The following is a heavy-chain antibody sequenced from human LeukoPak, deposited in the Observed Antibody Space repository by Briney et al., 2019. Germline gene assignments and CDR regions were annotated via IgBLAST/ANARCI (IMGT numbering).Heavy chain of an antibody. CDR3: ARDRKTYYDILTGYWSAFDI. CDR2: ISAYNGNT. J-gene: IGHJ3*02. CDR1: GYTFTSYG. D-gene: IGHD3-9*01. V-gene: IGHV1-18*01. Sequence: ASVKVSCKASGYTFTSYGISWVRQAPGQGLEWMGWISAYNGNTNYAQKLQGRVTMTTDTYTSTAYMELRSLRSDDTAVYYCARDRKTYYDILTGYWSAFDIWGQGTMVTVSS.